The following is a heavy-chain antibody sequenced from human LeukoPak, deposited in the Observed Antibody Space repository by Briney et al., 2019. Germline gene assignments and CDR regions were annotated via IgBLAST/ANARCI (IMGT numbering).Heavy chain of an antibody. D-gene: IGHD1-7*01. J-gene: IGHJ4*02. V-gene: IGHV3-23*01. CDR1: GFTFSSYA. Sequence: PGGSLRLSCAAFGFTFSSYARNWVRQAPGKGLEWVSTIGGSGDTAYYADSVKGRFTISRDNSKSTLFLQLNSLRAEDTAIYYCAKPFYNGNYFYYFDYWGQGTLVTVSS. CDR2: IGGSGDTA. CDR3: AKPFYNGNYFYYFDY.